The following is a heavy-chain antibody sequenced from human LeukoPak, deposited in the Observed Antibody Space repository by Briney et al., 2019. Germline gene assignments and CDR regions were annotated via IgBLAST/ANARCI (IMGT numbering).Heavy chain of an antibody. CDR1: GGSFSGYY. CDR2: INHSGST. V-gene: IGHV4-34*01. D-gene: IGHD6-19*01. CDR3: ARGGGSGTYYYYMDV. J-gene: IGHJ6*03. Sequence: SETLSLSCADYGGSFSGYYWSWIPQPPGKGLEWIGEINHSGSTNYNPSLKSRVTISVDTSKNQFSLKLSSVTAADTAVYFCARGGGSGTYYYYMDVWGKGTTVTISS.